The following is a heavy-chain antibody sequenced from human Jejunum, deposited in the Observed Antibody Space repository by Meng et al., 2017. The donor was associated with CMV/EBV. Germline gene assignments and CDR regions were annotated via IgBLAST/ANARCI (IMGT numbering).Heavy chain of an antibody. CDR3: AKSRGHWQFDL. Sequence: CAATGFSFNTYGMSWVRQAPGKGPEWVSHIGSSGITNYADSVEGRFTISRDNSKNTLYLQMNSLRAEDTAVYYCAKSRGHWQFDLWGRGTLVTVSS. V-gene: IGHV3-23*01. CDR2: IGSSGIT. J-gene: IGHJ2*01. CDR1: GFSFNTYG. D-gene: IGHD3-10*01.